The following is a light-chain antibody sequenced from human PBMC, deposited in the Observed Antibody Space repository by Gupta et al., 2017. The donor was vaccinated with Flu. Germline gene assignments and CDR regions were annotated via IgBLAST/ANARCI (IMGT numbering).Light chain of an antibody. CDR2: EVN. V-gene: IGLV2-14*01. CDR1: TSNVGGYTY. CDR3: SSYSSGSLYV. Sequence: QSALTQPVSVSGSPGQSITISCTGTTSNVGGYTYVSWYQHHPGKVRKLIIFEVNNRPSGVSNRFSGSKSANTASLTISGLQAEDEADYYCSSYSSGSLYVFGTGTAVTVL. J-gene: IGLJ1*01.